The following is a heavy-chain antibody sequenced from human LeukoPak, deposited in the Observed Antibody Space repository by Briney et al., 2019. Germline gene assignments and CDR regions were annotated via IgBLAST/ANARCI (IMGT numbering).Heavy chain of an antibody. Sequence: PGGSLRLSCAASGFTFSSCAMSWVRQAPGKGLEWVSAISGSGGSTYYADSVKGRFTISRDNSKNTLYLQMNSLRAEDTAVYYCAKLKVIRNHYGSGNDYWGQGTLVTVSS. CDR1: GFTFSSCA. V-gene: IGHV3-23*01. CDR3: AKLKVIRNHYGSGNDY. J-gene: IGHJ4*02. CDR2: ISGSGGST. D-gene: IGHD3-10*01.